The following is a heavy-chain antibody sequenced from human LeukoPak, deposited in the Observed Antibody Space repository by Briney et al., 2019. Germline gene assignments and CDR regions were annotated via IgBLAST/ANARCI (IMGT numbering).Heavy chain of an antibody. D-gene: IGHD4-17*01. CDR1: GFTFSNYA. J-gene: IGHJ1*01. Sequence: SGGSLRLSCAAFGFTFSNYALTWVRQAPGKGLEWVSSISGVNTHYADSVKGRFSISRDNYKNTLYLQMSSLRAEDTAVYYCARDPNGNYVGAFDFQRWGQGTLVTVSS. V-gene: IGHV3-23*01. CDR3: ARDPNGNYVGAFDFQR. CDR2: ISGVNT.